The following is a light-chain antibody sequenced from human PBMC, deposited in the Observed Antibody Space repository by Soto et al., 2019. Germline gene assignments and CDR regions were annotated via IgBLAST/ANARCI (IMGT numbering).Light chain of an antibody. CDR3: QHYNGYRWT. CDR2: KAS. V-gene: IGKV1-5*03. J-gene: IGKJ1*01. Sequence: DIQMTQSPSTLSASVGDRVTTTCRASQSVSNWLAWYQQKPGKAPKILIYKASSLESGVPSRFSGSGSGTEFTLTISSLRPDDFATYYCQHYNGYRWTFGQGTKVEIK. CDR1: QSVSNW.